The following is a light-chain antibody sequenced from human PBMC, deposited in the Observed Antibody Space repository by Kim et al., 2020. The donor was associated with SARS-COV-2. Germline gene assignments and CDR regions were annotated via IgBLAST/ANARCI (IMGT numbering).Light chain of an antibody. CDR2: AAS. J-gene: IGKJ2*02. CDR3: KNCYSNPCT. CDR1: EDIRSY. Sequence: AIRMTQSPSSLSASIGDRVTITCRASEDIRSYLAWYKQKPEKAPKLLIYAASTLQSGVPSRFRGSGYVTDFTLTITGLQSEDFATYYCKNCYSNPCTLAQGTRLEI. V-gene: IGKV1-8*01.